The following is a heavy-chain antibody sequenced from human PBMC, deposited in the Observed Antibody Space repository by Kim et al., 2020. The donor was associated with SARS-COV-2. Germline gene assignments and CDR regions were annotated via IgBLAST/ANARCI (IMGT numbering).Heavy chain of an antibody. V-gene: IGHV4-30-4*01. CDR2: IYYTGST. CDR1: GGSISSGDYY. J-gene: IGHJ6*02. D-gene: IGHD3-9*01. CDR3: ARDKRAYYDTLIGYPNRRYHYCGMDV. Sequence: SETLSLTCTVSGGSISSGDYYWSWIRQPPGKGLEWIGYIYYTGSTYYNPSLKSRVTISVDTSKNQFSLKLSSVTAADTAVYYCARDKRAYYDTLIGYPNRRYHYCGMDVWGQGTTVTVSS.